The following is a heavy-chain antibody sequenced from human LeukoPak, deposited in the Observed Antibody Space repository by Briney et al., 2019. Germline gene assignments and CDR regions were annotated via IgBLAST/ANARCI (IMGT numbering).Heavy chain of an antibody. J-gene: IGHJ4*02. CDR2: ISGSGGST. CDR1: GFTFSSYG. D-gene: IGHD3-22*01. V-gene: IGHV3-23*01. Sequence: GGTLRLSCAASGFTFSSYGMSWVRQAPGKGLEWVSAISGSGGSTYYADSVKGRFTISRDNSKNTMYLQMNSLRAEDTAVYYCAKRGGAYYYDSSGYYYPSDYYFDYWGQGTLVTVSS. CDR3: AKRGGAYYYDSSGYYYPSDYYFDY.